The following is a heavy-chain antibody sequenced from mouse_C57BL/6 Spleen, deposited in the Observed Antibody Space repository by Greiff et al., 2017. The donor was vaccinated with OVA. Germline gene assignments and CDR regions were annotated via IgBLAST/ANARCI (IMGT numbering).Heavy chain of an antibody. CDR2: INPNYGTT. J-gene: IGHJ2*01. CDR1: GYSFTDYN. Sequence: EVQLQQSGPELVKPGASVKISCKASGYSFTDYNMNWVKQSNGKSLEWIGVINPNYGTTSYNQKFKGKATLTVDQYSSTAYMQLNSLTSEDSAVYYCASSGNYEGDDVDYWGQGTTRTVSS. V-gene: IGHV1-39*01. D-gene: IGHD2-1*01. CDR3: ASSGNYEGDDVDY.